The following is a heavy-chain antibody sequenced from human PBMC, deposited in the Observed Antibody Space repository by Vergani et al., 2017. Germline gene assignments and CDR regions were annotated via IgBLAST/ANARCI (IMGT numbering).Heavy chain of an antibody. CDR2: ISGSGGST. D-gene: IGHD1-26*01. Sequence: EVQLLESGGGLVQPGGSLRLSCAASGFTFSSYAMSWVRQAPGKGLEWVSAISGSGGSTYYADSVKGRFTISRDNSNNTLYLQMNSLRAEDTAVYYCAKTYSRNYYYYYGMDVWGQGTTVTVSS. CDR3: AKTYSRNYYYYYGMDV. J-gene: IGHJ6*02. CDR1: GFTFSSYA. V-gene: IGHV3-23*01.